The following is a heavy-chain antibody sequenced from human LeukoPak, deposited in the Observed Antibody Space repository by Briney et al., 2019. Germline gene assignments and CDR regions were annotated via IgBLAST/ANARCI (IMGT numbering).Heavy chain of an antibody. CDR2: IKSKSGGT. J-gene: IGHJ6*02. CDR1: GYTFTGDY. CDR3: ARDQDGMDV. V-gene: IGHV1-2*02. Sequence: ASVKVSCKASGYTFTGDYMHWGRQGPGQGREWVGGIKSKSGGTNYAQKGQGRVTMTRDTSISTAYMELSRLKSDDTAVYYCARDQDGMDVWGQGTTVTVS.